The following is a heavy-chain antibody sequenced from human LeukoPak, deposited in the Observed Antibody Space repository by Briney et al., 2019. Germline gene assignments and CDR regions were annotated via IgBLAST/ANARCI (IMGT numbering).Heavy chain of an antibody. CDR2: IRDKTEAEPT. CDR3: TSHTGTYYEIDY. J-gene: IGHJ4*02. Sequence: GGSLRLSCVASGITFNNAWMSWVRQVPGKGLEWVVRIRDKTEAEPTDYAAPVKGRFTILRDHTGTTLYLQMNSLKTEDTAVYYCTSHTGTYYEIDYWGQGTLVTVSS. CDR1: GITFNNAW. D-gene: IGHD1-26*01. V-gene: IGHV3-15*01.